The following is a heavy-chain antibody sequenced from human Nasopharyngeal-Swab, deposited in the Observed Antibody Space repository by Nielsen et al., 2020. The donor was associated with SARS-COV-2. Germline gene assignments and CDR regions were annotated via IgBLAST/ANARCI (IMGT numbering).Heavy chain of an antibody. J-gene: IGHJ3*02. CDR3: ARLAKLAATSPSLIAFDI. V-gene: IGHV4-30-2*01. D-gene: IGHD3-16*01. CDR1: GGSISSGGYS. Sequence: LRLSCAVSGGSISSGGYSWSWIRQPPGKGLEWIGYIYHSGSTYYNPSLKSRVTISVDRSKNQFSLKLSSVTAADTAVYYCARLAKLAATSPSLIAFDIWGQGTMVTVSS. CDR2: IYHSGST.